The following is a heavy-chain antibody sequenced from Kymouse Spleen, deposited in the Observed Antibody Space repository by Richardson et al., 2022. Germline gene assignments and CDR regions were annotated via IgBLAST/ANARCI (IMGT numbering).Heavy chain of an antibody. J-gene: IGHJ6*02. V-gene: IGHV4-61*01. Sequence: QVQLQESGPGLVKPSETLSLTCTVSGGSVSSGSYYWSWIRQPPGKGLEWIGYIYYSGSTNYNPSLKSRVTISVDTSKNQFSLKLSSVTAADTAVYYCARGPWELLRYYYYGMDVWGQGTTVTVSS. CDR3: ARGPWELLRYYYYGMDV. D-gene: IGHD1-26*01. CDR2: IYYSGST. CDR1: GGSVSSGSYY.